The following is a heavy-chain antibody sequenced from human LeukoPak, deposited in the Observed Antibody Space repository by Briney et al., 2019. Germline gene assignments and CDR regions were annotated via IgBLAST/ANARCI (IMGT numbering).Heavy chain of an antibody. CDR2: IWYDGTNI. Sequence: PGGSLRLSGAASGISFSSHGMHGVGRAPGKGLEGVAVIWYDGTNIYYADSVKGRFTISRDNSKNTLYLQMNSLRAEDTALYYCARARNDYDSNGFSFLDFWGQGTLVTVSS. CDR1: GISFSSHG. J-gene: IGHJ4*02. V-gene: IGHV3-33*01. D-gene: IGHD3-22*01. CDR3: ARARNDYDSNGFSFLDF.